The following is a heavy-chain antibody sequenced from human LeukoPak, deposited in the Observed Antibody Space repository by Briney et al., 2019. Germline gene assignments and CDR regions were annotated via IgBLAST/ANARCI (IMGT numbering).Heavy chain of an antibody. CDR1: GFDFSNYD. Sequence: PGGSLRLSCAASGFDFSNYDMTWARQAPGKGLEYVSSISRGGNYIYSADSVRGRFSISRNNAENSLFLQMNSLRGEDTAVYYCARIGPGTDVYNSFDYWGQGTLVAVSS. CDR2: ISRGGNYI. CDR3: ARIGPGTDVYNSFDY. V-gene: IGHV3-21*01. D-gene: IGHD5-24*01. J-gene: IGHJ4*02.